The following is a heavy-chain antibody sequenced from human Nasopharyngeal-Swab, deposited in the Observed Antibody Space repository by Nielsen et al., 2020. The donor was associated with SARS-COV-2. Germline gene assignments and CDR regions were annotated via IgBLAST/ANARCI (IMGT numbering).Heavy chain of an antibody. CDR2: ISYDGSNK. D-gene: IGHD5-18*01. CDR3: ARSLTTGYSYGYYDY. CDR1: GFTFSSHV. J-gene: IGHJ4*02. Sequence: GESLKISCAASGFTFSSHVMHWVRQAPGKGLEWVAVISYDGSNKYYADSVKGRFTISRDNSKNTLYLQMNSLRAEDTAVYYCARSLTTGYSYGYYDYWGQGTLVTVSS. V-gene: IGHV3-30-3*01.